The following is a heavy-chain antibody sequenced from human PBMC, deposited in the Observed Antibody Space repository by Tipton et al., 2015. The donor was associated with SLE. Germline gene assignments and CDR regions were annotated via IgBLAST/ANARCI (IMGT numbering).Heavy chain of an antibody. CDR2: ISSSGSTI. CDR1: GFTFSSYE. Sequence: SLRLSCAASGFTFSSYEMNWVRQAPGKGLERVSYISSSGSTIYYADSVKGRFTISRDNAKNSLYLQMNSLRAEDTALYYCAKDISGRGIAVAGDYWGQGTLVTVSS. J-gene: IGHJ4*02. V-gene: IGHV3-48*03. D-gene: IGHD6-19*01. CDR3: AKDISGRGIAVAGDY.